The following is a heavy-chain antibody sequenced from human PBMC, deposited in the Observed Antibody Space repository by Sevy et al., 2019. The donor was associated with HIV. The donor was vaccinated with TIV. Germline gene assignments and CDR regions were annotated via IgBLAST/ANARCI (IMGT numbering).Heavy chain of an antibody. J-gene: IGHJ4*02. CDR1: GYLFISFV. V-gene: IGHV1-3*01. Sequence: ASVKVSCKASGYLFISFVMHWVRQAPGQGLEWVGWINVGNGNTKYSQKFQDRVTITRDASTSTTHMELTSLTSEDTAIYYCTREAKQQLSQYFFDFWGQGTLVTVSS. CDR2: INVGNGNT. D-gene: IGHD6-13*01. CDR3: TREAKQQLSQYFFDF.